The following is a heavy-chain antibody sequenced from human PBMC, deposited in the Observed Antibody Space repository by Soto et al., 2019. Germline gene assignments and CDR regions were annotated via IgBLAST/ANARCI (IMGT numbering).Heavy chain of an antibody. D-gene: IGHD1-1*01. CDR3: ARDDDLPDNGLDH. CDR2: IVADGTGL. CDR1: GFRLSNYG. Sequence: QVHLVESGGGVVQPGRSLRLTCAASGFRLSNYGMHWVRQAPGKGLEWLAVIVADGTGLHYADSVRGRFTISRDNSKNTLYLQLNSLGADDTAIYFCARDDDLPDNGLDHWVQGTLVTVSS. V-gene: IGHV3-33*01. J-gene: IGHJ4*02.